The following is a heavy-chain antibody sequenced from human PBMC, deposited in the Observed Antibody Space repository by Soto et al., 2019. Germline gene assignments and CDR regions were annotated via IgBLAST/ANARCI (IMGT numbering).Heavy chain of an antibody. CDR2: IYHSGST. Sequence: SQTLFVSWAVSGSSISSGGYSWSWIRQPPGKSLEWIGYIYHSGSTYYNPSLKSRVTISVDRSKNQFSLKLSSVTAADTAVYYCARVPDRWGQGTLVTVSS. CDR3: ARVPDR. V-gene: IGHV4-30-2*01. CDR1: GSSISSGGYS. D-gene: IGHD2-2*01. J-gene: IGHJ5*02.